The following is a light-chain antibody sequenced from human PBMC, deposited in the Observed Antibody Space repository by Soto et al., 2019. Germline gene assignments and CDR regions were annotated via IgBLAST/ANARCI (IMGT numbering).Light chain of an antibody. J-gene: IGKJ1*01. CDR2: KAT. CDR1: QSISNW. V-gene: IGKV1-5*03. Sequence: DIQMTQSPSTLSASVGDRVTITCRACQSISNWLAWYQQKPGRAPKLLIYKATSLQSGVSSRFSGSASGTEFALTISSLQPDDFATYYCQRYNSNSRTFGQGTKVEIK. CDR3: QRYNSNSRT.